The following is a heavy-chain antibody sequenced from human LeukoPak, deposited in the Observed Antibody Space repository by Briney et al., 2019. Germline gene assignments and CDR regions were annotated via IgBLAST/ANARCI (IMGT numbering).Heavy chain of an antibody. CDR2: ISYDGSNK. CDR3: ARDTTVKSYYYYGMDV. CDR1: GFTFSSYA. V-gene: IGHV3-30-3*01. D-gene: IGHD4-17*01. J-gene: IGHJ6*02. Sequence: PGGSLRLSCAASGFTFSSYAMHWVRQAPGKGLEWVAVISYDGSNKYYADSVEGRFTISRDSSKNTLYLQMNSLRAEDTAVYYCARDTTVKSYYYYGMDVWGQGTTVTVSS.